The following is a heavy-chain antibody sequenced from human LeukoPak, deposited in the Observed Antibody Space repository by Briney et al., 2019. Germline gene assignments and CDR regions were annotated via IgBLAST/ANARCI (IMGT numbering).Heavy chain of an antibody. J-gene: IGHJ4*02. D-gene: IGHD3-22*01. CDR3: ARDSLLRPFDY. CDR1: GFTFSSYS. CDR2: ISSSSSYI. Sequence: GGSLRLSCAASGFTFSSYSMNWVRQAPGKGLEWVSSISSSSSYIYYADSVKGRFTISRDNAKNSLYLQMNSLRAKDTAVYYCARDSLLRPFDYWGQGTLVTVSS. V-gene: IGHV3-21*01.